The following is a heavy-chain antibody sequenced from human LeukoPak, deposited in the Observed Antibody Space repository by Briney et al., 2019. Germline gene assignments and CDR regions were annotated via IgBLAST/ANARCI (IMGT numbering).Heavy chain of an antibody. D-gene: IGHD1-26*01. CDR2: ISGSGSST. CDR1: GFTFSSYA. J-gene: IGHJ6*02. Sequence: PGGSLRLSCAASGFTFSSYAVSWVRQAPGKGLEWVSAISGSGSSTYYADSVKGRFTISRDNSKNTLYLQMNSLRAEDTAVYYCAKGLMGGSYWDYYGMDVWGQGTTVTVSS. CDR3: AKGLMGGSYWDYYGMDV. V-gene: IGHV3-23*01.